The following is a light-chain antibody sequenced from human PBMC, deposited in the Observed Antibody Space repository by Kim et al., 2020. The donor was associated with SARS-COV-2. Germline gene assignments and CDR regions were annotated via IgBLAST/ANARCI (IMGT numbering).Light chain of an antibody. CDR2: QDS. V-gene: IGLV3-1*01. CDR3: QAWDSSTVV. Sequence: VSPGQTASITCSGDKLGDKYACWYQQKPGQSPVLVIYQDSKRPSGIPERFSGSNSGNTATLTISGTQAMDEADNYCQAWDSSTVVFGGGTQLTVL. CDR1: KLGDKY. J-gene: IGLJ2*01.